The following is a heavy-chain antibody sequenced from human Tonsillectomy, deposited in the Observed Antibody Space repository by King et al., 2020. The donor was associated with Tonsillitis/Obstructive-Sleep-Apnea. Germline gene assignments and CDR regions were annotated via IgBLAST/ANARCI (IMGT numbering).Heavy chain of an antibody. J-gene: IGHJ5*02. V-gene: IGHV3-23*04. CDR1: GCTFNTYA. CDR3: VKDLGILVVPAAGFAP. D-gene: IGHD2-2*03. Sequence: VQLVESGGGLVQPGGSLRLSCAASGCTFNTYAMSWVRQAPGKGLEWVSSIIGGGGRTFYADSVKGRFTSSRDSSKNTLYLQMNSLRAEDSALYYCVKDLGILVVPAAGFAPWVHGTLVIVSS. CDR2: IIGGGGRT.